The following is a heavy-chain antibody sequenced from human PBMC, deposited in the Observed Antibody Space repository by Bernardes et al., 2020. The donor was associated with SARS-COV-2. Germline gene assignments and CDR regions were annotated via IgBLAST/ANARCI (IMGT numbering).Heavy chain of an antibody. D-gene: IGHD2-21*02. CDR3: AKDSGGNSAVFDS. CDR2: ITHSGSKV. CDR1: GFTFSSYA. V-gene: IGHV3-23*01. J-gene: IGHJ4*02. Sequence: GGSLRLSCEASGFTFSSYAMSWVRLAPGKGLEWVSAITHSGSKVYYAESVKGQFTISRDNSKNTLYLQMNSLRADDAGVYYCAKDSGGNSAVFDSWGQGTLVTVSS.